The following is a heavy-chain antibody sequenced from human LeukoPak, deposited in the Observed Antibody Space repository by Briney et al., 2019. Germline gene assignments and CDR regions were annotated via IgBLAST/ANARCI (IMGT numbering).Heavy chain of an antibody. J-gene: IGHJ3*02. Sequence: SETLSLTCTVSGGSISSYYWSWIRQPAGKGLEWIGRIYTSGSTNYNPSLKSRVTMSVDTSKNQFSLKLSSVTAADTAVYYCARDGDITMVRGVLDDAFDIWGQGTMVTVSS. V-gene: IGHV4-4*07. CDR2: IYTSGST. CDR1: GGSISSYY. CDR3: ARDGDITMVRGVLDDAFDI. D-gene: IGHD3-10*01.